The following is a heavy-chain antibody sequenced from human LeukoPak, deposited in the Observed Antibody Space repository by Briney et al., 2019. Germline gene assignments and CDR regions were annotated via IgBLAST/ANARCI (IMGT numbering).Heavy chain of an antibody. CDR3: AHHGDLFDY. J-gene: IGHJ4*02. CDR2: IYWDDDK. V-gene: IGHV2-5*02. CDR1: ELSLSTRGVG. Sequence: ESGPTLVNPTQTLTLTCTFSELSLSTRGVGVGWIRQPPVKALEWLALIYWDDDKRYSPSLKGRLTITKDTSKNQVVLTMTNMDPVDTATYYCAHHGDLFDYWGQGTLVTVSS.